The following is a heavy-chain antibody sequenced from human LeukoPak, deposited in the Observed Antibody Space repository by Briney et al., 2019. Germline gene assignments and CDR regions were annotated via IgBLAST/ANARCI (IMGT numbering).Heavy chain of an antibody. CDR2: IRSKAYGGTT. J-gene: IGHJ4*02. CDR1: GFTFGDYA. CDR3: TRDQSTMTVVVSPDY. D-gene: IGHD3-22*01. V-gene: IGHV3-49*03. Sequence: AGGSLRLSCTASGFTFGDYAMSWFRQAPGKGLEWVGFIRSKAYGGTTEYAASVKGRFTISRDDSKSIAYLQMNSLKTEDTAVYYCTRDQSTMTVVVSPDYWGQGTLVTVSS.